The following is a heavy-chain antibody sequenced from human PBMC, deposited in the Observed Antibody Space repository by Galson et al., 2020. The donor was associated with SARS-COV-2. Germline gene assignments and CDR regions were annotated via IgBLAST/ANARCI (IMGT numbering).Heavy chain of an antibody. V-gene: IGHV3-11*01. D-gene: IGHD4-17*01. CDR3: ARDCDYPYYYYYMDV. CDR1: GFTFSDYY. J-gene: IGHJ6*03. CDR2: IRSSRSTI. Sequence: GGSLRLSCAASGFTFSDYYMSWIRQAPGKGLEWVSYIRSSRSTIYYADSVKRRFTISRDNAKNSLYLQINSLRAEDTAVYYCARDCDYPYYYYYMDVWGKGTTVTVAS.